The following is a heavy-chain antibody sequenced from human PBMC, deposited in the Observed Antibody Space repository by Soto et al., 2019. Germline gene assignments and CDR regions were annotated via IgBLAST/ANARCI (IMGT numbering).Heavy chain of an antibody. CDR2: IYPGDSDT. Sequence: GSLKISCKGSGYSFTSYWIGWVRQMPGKGLDWMGIIYPGDSDTRYSPSFQGQVTISADKSISTAYLQWSSLKASDTAMYYCARLWDYYDSSGDYYDYWSQGTLVTVSS. D-gene: IGHD3-22*01. J-gene: IGHJ4*02. V-gene: IGHV5-51*01. CDR3: ARLWDYYDSSGDYYDY. CDR1: GYSFTSYW.